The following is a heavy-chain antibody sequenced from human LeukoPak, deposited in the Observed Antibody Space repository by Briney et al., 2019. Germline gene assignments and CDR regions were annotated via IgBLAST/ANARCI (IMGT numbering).Heavy chain of an antibody. V-gene: IGHV3-7*03. Sequence: GGSLRLSRAASGFTFSSYWMSWVRQAPGKGLEWVANIKQDGSEKYYVDSVKGRFTISRDNAKNSLYLQMNSLRAEDTAVYYCARDGALPAYSSGWRDYWGQGTLVTVSS. CDR1: GFTFSSYW. D-gene: IGHD6-19*01. J-gene: IGHJ4*02. CDR2: IKQDGSEK. CDR3: ARDGALPAYSSGWRDY.